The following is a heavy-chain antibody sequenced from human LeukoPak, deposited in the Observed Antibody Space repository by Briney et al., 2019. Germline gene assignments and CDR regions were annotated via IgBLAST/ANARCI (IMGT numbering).Heavy chain of an antibody. J-gene: IGHJ5*02. CDR2: IYTSGST. V-gene: IGHV4-61*02. Sequence: PSETLSLTYTVSGDSISSGTYFWSWIRQPAGKGLEWIGRIYTSGSTNYNPSVRSRVTISVDTSNNQFSLQLTSVTAADTAVYYCARAHDYGDYVGWFDPWGQGTLVTVSP. CDR1: GDSISSGTYF. CDR3: ARAHDYGDYVGWFDP. D-gene: IGHD4-17*01.